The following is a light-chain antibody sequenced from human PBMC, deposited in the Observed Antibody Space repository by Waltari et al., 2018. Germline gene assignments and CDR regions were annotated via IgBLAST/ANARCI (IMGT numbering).Light chain of an antibody. CDR3: QQSYSTPLT. CDR2: GAS. V-gene: IGKV1-39*01. CDR1: QRISRY. J-gene: IGKJ4*01. Sequence: DIQMTQSPSSLSASVGDRVTNNCRAGQRISRYLNWYQQKTGKDPKLLINGASSLQSGVPSRFSGSGSGTAYSLTISSHQREDFAAYYCQQSYSTPLTFGGGPKVE.